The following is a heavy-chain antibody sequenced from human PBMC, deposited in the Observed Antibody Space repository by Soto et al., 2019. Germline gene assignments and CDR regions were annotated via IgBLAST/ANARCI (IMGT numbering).Heavy chain of an antibody. V-gene: IGHV3-30*18. D-gene: IGHD6-13*01. J-gene: IGHJ4*02. CDR2: ISHDGSDK. CDR3: AKENQHLVHDY. Sequence: QVQLVESGGGVVRPGRSLRLTCAASGFTFRNYGMHWVRQAPGKGLEWVAFISHDGSDKYYADSMKGRFIISRDNSENTLFLNMNSLKPEDTAVYYCAKENQHLVHDYWGQGNLVNVSS. CDR1: GFTFRNYG.